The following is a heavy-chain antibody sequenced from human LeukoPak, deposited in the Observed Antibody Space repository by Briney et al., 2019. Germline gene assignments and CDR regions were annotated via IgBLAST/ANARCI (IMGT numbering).Heavy chain of an antibody. D-gene: IGHD6-13*01. CDR3: ARGRIAAAAQYYYYYMDV. CDR1: GYTFTSYD. Sequence: ASVKVSCKASGYTFTSYDINWVRQATGQGLEWMGWMNPNSGNTGYAQKFQGRVTMTRNTSISTAYMELSSLRSEDTAVYYCARGRIAAAAQYYYYYMDVWGKGTTVTVSS. J-gene: IGHJ6*03. CDR2: MNPNSGNT. V-gene: IGHV1-8*01.